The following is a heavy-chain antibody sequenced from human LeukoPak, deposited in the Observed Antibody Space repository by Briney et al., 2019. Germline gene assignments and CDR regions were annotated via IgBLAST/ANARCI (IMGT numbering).Heavy chain of an antibody. V-gene: IGHV1-18*01. Sequence: ASVKVSCRASGYTFISYGISWVRHAPGQGLEWMGWISGYNGNTNYAQKFQGRVTMTTDTSTSTAYLELRRLRSDDTAIYYCAREFCSGGGCYYYGMDVWGQGTTVTVS. CDR1: GYTFISYG. CDR3: AREFCSGGGCYYYGMDV. D-gene: IGHD2-15*01. J-gene: IGHJ6*02. CDR2: ISGYNGNT.